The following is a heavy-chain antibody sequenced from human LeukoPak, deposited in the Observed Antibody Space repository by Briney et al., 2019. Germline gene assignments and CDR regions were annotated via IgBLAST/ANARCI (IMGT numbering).Heavy chain of an antibody. J-gene: IGHJ3*02. CDR1: GGSISSGDYY. D-gene: IGHD5-24*01. CDR2: IYYSGST. Sequence: PSETLSLTCTVSGGSISSGDYYWSWIRQPPGKGLEWIGYIYYSGSTYYNPSLKSRVTISVDTSKNQFSLKLSSVTAADTAVYYCAREMSARWLQFEDAFDIWGQGTMVTVSS. CDR3: AREMSARWLQFEDAFDI. V-gene: IGHV4-30-4*01.